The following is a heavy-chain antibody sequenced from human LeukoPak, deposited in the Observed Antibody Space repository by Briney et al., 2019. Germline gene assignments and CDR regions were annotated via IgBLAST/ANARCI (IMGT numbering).Heavy chain of an antibody. CDR1: GFTFSSYW. V-gene: IGHV3-7*01. J-gene: IGHJ4*02. CDR2: IKEDGNEQ. Sequence: PGGSLRLSCAASGFTFSSYWMSWVRQAPGKGLEWVATIKEDGNEQYYADSVKGRFTISRDNAKNSLYLQMSSLRAEDTAVYSCARDPTRRFDSWGQGTLVTVSS. D-gene: IGHD6-6*01. CDR3: ARDPTRRFDS.